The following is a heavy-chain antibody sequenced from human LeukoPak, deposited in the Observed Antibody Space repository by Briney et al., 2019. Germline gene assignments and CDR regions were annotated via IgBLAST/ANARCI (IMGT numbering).Heavy chain of an antibody. CDR1: GFTFSSYE. CDR2: ISWNSFTI. D-gene: IGHD5-18*01. J-gene: IGHJ6*03. Sequence: GGSLRLSCAASGFTFSSYEMHWVRQAPGKGLEWVSGISWNSFTIGYADSVKGRFTISRDNAKNSLYLQMNSLRVEDTALYYCAKDIGRVDTASTYMDVWGKGTTVTISS. V-gene: IGHV3-9*01. CDR3: AKDIGRVDTASTYMDV.